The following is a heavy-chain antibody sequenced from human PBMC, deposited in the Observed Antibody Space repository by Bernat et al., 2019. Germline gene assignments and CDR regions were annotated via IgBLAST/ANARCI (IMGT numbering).Heavy chain of an antibody. D-gene: IGHD6-19*01. V-gene: IGHV4-31*03. CDR2: MYYSGSV. J-gene: IGHJ3*02. CDR1: GASISTVGYY. CDR3: ARLGWYQYSGAFDI. Sequence: QVQLQESGPGLVKPAQTLSLTCNVSGASISTVGYYWSWIRQHPGKGLEWIGYMYYSGSVYYNPSLKSRVTMSVDTSKNHFSLKLSSVTAADTAVYYCARLGWYQYSGAFDIWGQGTMVTVSS.